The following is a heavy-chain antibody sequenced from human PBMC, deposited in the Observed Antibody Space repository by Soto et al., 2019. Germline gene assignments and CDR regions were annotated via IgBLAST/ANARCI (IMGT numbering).Heavy chain of an antibody. Sequence: EVQLVESGGGLVQPGGSLRLSCAASGFTFSSYWMSWVRQAPGKGLEWVANIKQDGSEKYYVDSVKGRFTISRDNAKNSLYLQMNSLRAEDTAVYYCARDRLRFLEWSDASDIWGQGTMVTVSS. V-gene: IGHV3-7*01. J-gene: IGHJ3*02. CDR3: ARDRLRFLEWSDASDI. CDR2: IKQDGSEK. D-gene: IGHD3-3*01. CDR1: GFTFSSYW.